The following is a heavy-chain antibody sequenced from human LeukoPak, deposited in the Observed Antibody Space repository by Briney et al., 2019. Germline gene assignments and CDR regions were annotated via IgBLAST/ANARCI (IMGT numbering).Heavy chain of an antibody. V-gene: IGHV1-24*01. CDR2: FDPEDGET. CDR1: GYTLTELS. Sequence: ASVKVSCKVSGYTLTELSMHWVRQAPGKGLEWMGGFDPEDGETIYAQEFQGRVTMTEDTSTDTAYMELSSLRSEDTAVYYCATAGYSSGWYDGYYYYGMDVWGQGTTVTVSS. J-gene: IGHJ6*02. CDR3: ATAGYSSGWYDGYYYYGMDV. D-gene: IGHD6-19*01.